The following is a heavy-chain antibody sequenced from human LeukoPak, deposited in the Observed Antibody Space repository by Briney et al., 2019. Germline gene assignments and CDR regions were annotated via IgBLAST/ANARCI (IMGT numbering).Heavy chain of an antibody. V-gene: IGHV3-21*01. J-gene: IGHJ4*02. CDR2: ISSSSSYI. CDR1: GFTFNNYW. Sequence: GGSLRLSCLASGFTFNNYWMSWVRQAPGKGLEWVSSISSSSSYIHYADSVKGRFTISRDNAKNSLYLQMNSLRAEDTAVYYCARDGAAAGTEFDYWGQGTLVIVSS. D-gene: IGHD6-13*01. CDR3: ARDGAAAGTEFDY.